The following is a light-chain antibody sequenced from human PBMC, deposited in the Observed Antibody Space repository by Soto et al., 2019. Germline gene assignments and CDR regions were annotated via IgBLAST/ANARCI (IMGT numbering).Light chain of an antibody. CDR1: QDVNKW. CDR3: QLYNTYPLT. J-gene: IGKJ4*01. V-gene: IGKV1D-16*01. Sequence: DIQMTQSPSSLSASVGDRVTITCRASQDVNKWLAWYQQKPEKAPTSLIYAASSLRGGVPSRFSGSGSGTEFTLTISILQPEDVGTYYCQLYNTYPLTFGGGTKVEI. CDR2: AAS.